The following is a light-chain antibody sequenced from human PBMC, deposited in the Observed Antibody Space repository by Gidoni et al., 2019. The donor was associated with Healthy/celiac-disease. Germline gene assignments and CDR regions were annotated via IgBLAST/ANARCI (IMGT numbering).Light chain of an antibody. CDR2: DAS. CDR3: QQRSNWPPMYT. CDR1: QRVSSY. J-gene: IGKJ2*01. Sequence: EIVLSQSPATLSLSPGERATLSCTASQRVSSYLACYQQKTGQAPRLLIYDASNRATGIPARFSGSGSGTDFTLTISSLEPEDFAVYYCQQRSNWPPMYTFGQGTKLEIK. V-gene: IGKV3-11*01.